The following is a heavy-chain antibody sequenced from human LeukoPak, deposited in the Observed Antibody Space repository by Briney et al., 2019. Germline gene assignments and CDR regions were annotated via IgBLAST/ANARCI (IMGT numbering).Heavy chain of an antibody. Sequence: GGSLRLSCAVSGFTFSDYWMNWVRQAPGKGLEWVASIRQDGGEKSYVDSVKGRLTISGDNTKRSLYLQMSSLRAEDTGVYYCARDGTAAGLYFDLWGQGTLVTVSS. D-gene: IGHD6-13*01. J-gene: IGHJ4*02. CDR1: GFTFSDYW. V-gene: IGHV3-7*01. CDR2: IRQDGGEK. CDR3: ARDGTAAGLYFDL.